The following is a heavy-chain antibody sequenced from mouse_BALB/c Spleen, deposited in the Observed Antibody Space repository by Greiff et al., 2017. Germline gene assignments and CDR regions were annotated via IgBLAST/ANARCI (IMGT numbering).Heavy chain of an antibody. D-gene: IGHD1-1*01. V-gene: IGHV7-3*02. CDR3: ARAPITTVVATPYWYFDV. J-gene: IGHJ1*01. CDR1: GFTFTDYY. Sequence: EVMLVESGGGLVQPGGSLRLSCATSGFTFTDYYMSWVRQPPGKALEWLGFIRNKANGYTTEYSASVKGRFTISRDNSQSILYLQMNTLRAEDSATYYCARAPITTVVATPYWYFDVWGAGTTVTVSS. CDR2: IRNKANGYTT.